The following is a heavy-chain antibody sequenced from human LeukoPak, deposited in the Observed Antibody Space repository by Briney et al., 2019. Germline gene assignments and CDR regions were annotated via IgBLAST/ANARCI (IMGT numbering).Heavy chain of an antibody. J-gene: IGHJ4*02. V-gene: IGHV3-30*03. CDR3: AAKESGTYYN. Sequence: GGSLRLSCAGSGFRFSTYGIHWVRQAPARGLEWVALITDDGSNQYCADSVKGRFTISRDNSKSTMYLQMNGLRGEDTAVYYCAAKESGTYYNWGQGTLVTVSS. CDR1: GFRFSTYG. D-gene: IGHD1-26*01. CDR2: ITDDGSNQ.